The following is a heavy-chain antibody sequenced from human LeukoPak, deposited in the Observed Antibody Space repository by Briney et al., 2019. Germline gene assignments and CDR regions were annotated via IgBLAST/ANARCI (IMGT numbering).Heavy chain of an antibody. CDR2: FSGSGGDT. V-gene: IGHV3-23*01. CDR3: AKDLTYGEYAGGDAFDI. CDR1: GFTFSSYA. D-gene: IGHD4-17*01. Sequence: GGSLRLSCAASGFTFSSYAMSWVRQAPGKGLEWVSAFSGSGGDTYYADSVKGRFTISRDNSKNTLYLQMDSLRAEDTAGYYCAKDLTYGEYAGGDAFDIWGQGTMVTVSS. J-gene: IGHJ3*02.